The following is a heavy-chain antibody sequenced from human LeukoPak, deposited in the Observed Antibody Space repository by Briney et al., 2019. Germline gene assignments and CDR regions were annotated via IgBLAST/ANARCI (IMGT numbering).Heavy chain of an antibody. CDR1: GYTFTGYY. V-gene: IGHV1-2*02. J-gene: IGHJ5*02. CDR3: ARDRVVGTAILAWFDP. CDR2: INPNGGGT. D-gene: IGHD5-18*01. Sequence: GASVKVSCKASGYTFTGYYMHWVRQAPGQGLEWMGWINPNGGGTNYAQKFQGRVTMTRDTSISTAYMELSRLRSDDTAVYYCARDRVVGTAILAWFDPWGQGTLVTVSS.